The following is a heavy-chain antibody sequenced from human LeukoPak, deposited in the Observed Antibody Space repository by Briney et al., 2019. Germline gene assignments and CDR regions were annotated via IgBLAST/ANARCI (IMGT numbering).Heavy chain of an antibody. CDR1: GGSISSGSYY. D-gene: IGHD5-24*01. CDR2: IYTSGST. Sequence: SETLSLTCTVSGGSISSGSYYWSWIRQPAGKGLEWIGRIYTSGSTNYNPSLKSRVTISVDTSKNQFSLKLSSVTAADTAVYYCARDMATITDYWGQGTLFTVSS. J-gene: IGHJ4*02. V-gene: IGHV4-61*02. CDR3: ARDMATITDY.